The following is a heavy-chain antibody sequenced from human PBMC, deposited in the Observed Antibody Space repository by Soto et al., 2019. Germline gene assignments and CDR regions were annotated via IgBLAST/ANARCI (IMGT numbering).Heavy chain of an antibody. CDR1: GYTLSNYG. CDR3: ARGPKTSVTGTYYYYGMDV. V-gene: IGHV1-18*01. D-gene: IGHD6-19*01. J-gene: IGHJ6*02. CDR2: SSADNGNT. Sequence: QVQLVQSGAEVKKPGASVKVSCKASGYTLSNYGISWVRQAPGQGLEWMGWSSADNGNTNYAQKLQGRVTMTTDTSTSTAYMELRSLRSDDTAVYYCARGPKTSVTGTYYYYGMDVWGQGTTVTVSS.